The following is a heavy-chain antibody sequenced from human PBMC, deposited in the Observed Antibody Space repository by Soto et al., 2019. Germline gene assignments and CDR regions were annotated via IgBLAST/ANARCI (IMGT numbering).Heavy chain of an antibody. CDR1: GYTLTTNG. J-gene: IGHJ5*02. V-gene: IGHV1-18*01. CDR3: ARDSSSWLGAHWFGP. CDR2: ISGYNGNT. D-gene: IGHD6-13*01. Sequence: QVQLVQSGAEVKKPGAPVKVSCKASGYTLTTNGISWVRQAPGQGLEWMGWISGYNGNTEYAQKFQGRVTMTTDTSTSTAYMELRSLRSDDTAVYYCARDSSSWLGAHWFGPWGQGTLVTVSS.